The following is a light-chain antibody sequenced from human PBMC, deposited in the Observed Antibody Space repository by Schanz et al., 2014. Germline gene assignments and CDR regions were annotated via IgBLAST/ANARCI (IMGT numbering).Light chain of an antibody. V-gene: IGLV1-51*01. CDR3: GTWDGSMSTWV. CDR1: SSNIGNNY. J-gene: IGLJ3*02. Sequence: QSVLTQPPSMSAAPGQKVTISCSGSSSNIGNNYVSWYQQLPGAAPKLLIYDNNKRPSGFPDRFSGSKSGTSATLGITGLQTGDEADYYGGTWDGSMSTWVFGGGTKLTVL. CDR2: DNN.